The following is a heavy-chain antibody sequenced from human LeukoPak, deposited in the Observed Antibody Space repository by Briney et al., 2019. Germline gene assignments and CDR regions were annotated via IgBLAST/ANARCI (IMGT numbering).Heavy chain of an antibody. CDR3: ARTKNLYPGWFDP. CDR2: IIPHNGGT. J-gene: IGHJ5*02. CDR1: GGTFSSYA. Sequence: ASVKVSCTASGGTFSSYAISWVRQAPGQGLEWMGRIIPHNGGTNYAQKFQGGVTMTRDTSISTAYMELSRLRSDDTAVYYCARTKNLYPGWFDPWGQGTLVTVSS. V-gene: IGHV1-2*02. D-gene: IGHD1-14*01.